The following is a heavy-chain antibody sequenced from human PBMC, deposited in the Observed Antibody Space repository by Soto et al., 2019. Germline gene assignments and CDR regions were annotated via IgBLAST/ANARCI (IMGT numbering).Heavy chain of an antibody. CDR1: GFAFSDYW. D-gene: IGHD3-3*01. CDR3: PRGVNNYYYQDV. V-gene: IGHV3-74*01. Sequence: GGSLRLSCAASGFAFSDYWMHWVRQAPGKGLEWVSRIKRDGSTANYADSVKGRFTISRDNAKSTLYLEMNSLRVEDTADYYCPRGVNNYYYQDVWGQGTTVSASS. CDR2: IKRDGSTA. J-gene: IGHJ6*02.